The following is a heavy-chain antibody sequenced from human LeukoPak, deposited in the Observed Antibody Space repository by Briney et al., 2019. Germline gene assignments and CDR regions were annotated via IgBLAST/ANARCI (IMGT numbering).Heavy chain of an antibody. D-gene: IGHD3-10*01. J-gene: IGHJ4*02. CDR2: INPNSGGT. Sequence: GASVKVSCKASGYPFTGYYMHWVRKAPGQGLEWMERINPNSGGTNYAQKFRGRVTMTRDMSISTAYMELSRLRCDDTAVYYCARVVYYGSGSYADYWGQGTLVTVSS. V-gene: IGHV1-2*06. CDR1: GYPFTGYY. CDR3: ARVVYYGSGSYADY.